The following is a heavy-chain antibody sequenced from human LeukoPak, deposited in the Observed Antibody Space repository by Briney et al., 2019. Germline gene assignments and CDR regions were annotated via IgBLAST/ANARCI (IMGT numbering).Heavy chain of an antibody. J-gene: IGHJ5*02. D-gene: IGHD1-1*01. CDR3: ARELGGGTTREDWFDP. V-gene: IGHV1-2*02. CDR2: INCNSGAT. CDR1: GYTFTDYH. Sequence: ASVKVSCKASGYTFTDYHMHWVRQAPGQGLGWMGWINCNSGATNYAQKFQGRVSMTRDTSISTAYMDLSRLTSDDTAVYYCARELGGGTTREDWFDPWGQGTLVTVSS.